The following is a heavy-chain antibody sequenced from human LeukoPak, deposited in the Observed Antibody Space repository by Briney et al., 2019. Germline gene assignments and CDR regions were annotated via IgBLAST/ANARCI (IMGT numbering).Heavy chain of an antibody. D-gene: IGHD5-18*01. Sequence: GASVKVSCKASGYTFTSYGISWVRQAPGQGLEWMGGIIPIFGTANYAQKFQGRVTITADESTSTAYMELSSLRSEDTAVYYCARDLGYSYGYTYYYYYYMDVWGKGTTVTISS. CDR2: IIPIFGTA. CDR3: ARDLGYSYGYTYYYYYYMDV. CDR1: GYTFTSYG. J-gene: IGHJ6*03. V-gene: IGHV1-69*13.